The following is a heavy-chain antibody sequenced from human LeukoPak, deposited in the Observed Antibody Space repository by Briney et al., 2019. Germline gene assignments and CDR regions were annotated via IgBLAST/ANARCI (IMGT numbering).Heavy chain of an antibody. CDR2: TNPNSVGT. Sequence: SVKVSGKATGYTFTRYQIHWVRQAPGQGLECLGWTNPNSVGTDYAQKFQGRVTMTRDTSISTAYMELNRLRSDDTAVYYCAKCPSSGWSHFDYWGQGTLVTVSS. V-gene: IGHV1-2*02. J-gene: IGHJ4*02. D-gene: IGHD6-19*01. CDR1: GYTFTRYQ. CDR3: AKCPSSGWSHFDY.